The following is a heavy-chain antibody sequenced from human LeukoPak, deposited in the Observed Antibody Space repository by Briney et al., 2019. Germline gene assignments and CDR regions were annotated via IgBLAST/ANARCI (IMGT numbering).Heavy chain of an antibody. J-gene: IGHJ4*02. CDR1: GLILGNYG. Sequence: PGGSLRLSCTASGLILGNYGMHWVRQAPGKGLEWVGRIKSKSDGGTPDYAAPVKGRFTISRDDSKNRLYLQMNSLKNEDTAVYYCTTDGLYSIDCWGQGTLVTVSS. D-gene: IGHD2-21*01. CDR3: TTDGLYSIDC. CDR2: IKSKSDGGTP. V-gene: IGHV3-15*01.